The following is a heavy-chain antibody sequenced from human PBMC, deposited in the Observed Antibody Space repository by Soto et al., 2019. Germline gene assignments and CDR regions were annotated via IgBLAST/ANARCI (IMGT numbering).Heavy chain of an antibody. Sequence: SVKVSCKASGGTFSSYAISWVRQAPGQGLEWMGGIIPIFGTANYAQKFQGRVTITADESTSTAYMELSSLRSEDTAVYYCARVPNRGNRGYFDYWGQGTLVTVSS. J-gene: IGHJ4*02. D-gene: IGHD2-15*01. V-gene: IGHV1-69*13. CDR3: ARVPNRGNRGYFDY. CDR1: GGTFSSYA. CDR2: IIPIFGTA.